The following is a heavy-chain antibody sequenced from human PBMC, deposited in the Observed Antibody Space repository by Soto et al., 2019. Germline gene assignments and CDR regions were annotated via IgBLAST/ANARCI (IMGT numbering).Heavy chain of an antibody. J-gene: IGHJ6*02. D-gene: IGHD2-8*01. V-gene: IGHV1-2*04. CDR3: ARDFGNYCTNGVCLRYYYYGMDV. CDR2: INPNSGGT. Sequence: ASVQVSCKASGYTFTGYYMHWVRQAPGQGLKWMGWINPNSGGTNYAQKFQGWVAMTRDTSISTAYMELSRLRSDDTAVYYCARDFGNYCTNGVCLRYYYYGMDVWGQGTTVTVSS. CDR1: GYTFTGYY.